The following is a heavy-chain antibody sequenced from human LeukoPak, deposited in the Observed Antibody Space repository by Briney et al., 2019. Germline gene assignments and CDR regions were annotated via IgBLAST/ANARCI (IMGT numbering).Heavy chain of an antibody. D-gene: IGHD3-10*01. Sequence: GGSLRLSCTGSGFIFGDYAISWVRRAPGKGLEWVAFIRGERYGGTTEYAASVKGKGTFIISRDDSKNIAYLQMDSLKTEDTAVYYCARGDNYGSGSYAFDYWGQGTLVTVSS. CDR3: ARGDNYGSGSYAFDY. J-gene: IGHJ4*02. V-gene: IGHV3-49*04. CDR1: GFIFGDYA. CDR2: IRGERYGGTT.